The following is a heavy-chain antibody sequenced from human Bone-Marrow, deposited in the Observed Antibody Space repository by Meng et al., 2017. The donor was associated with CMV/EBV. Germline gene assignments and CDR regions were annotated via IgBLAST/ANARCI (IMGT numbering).Heavy chain of an antibody. Sequence: GESLKISCAASGFTFSSYGMHWVRQAPGKGLEWVSVIYSGGSTYYADSVKGRFTISRDNSKNTLYLQMNSLRAEDTAVYYCARGSDYYYYGMDVWGQGTTVTVSS. CDR3: ARGSDYYYYGMDV. CDR2: IYSGGST. D-gene: IGHD6-6*01. V-gene: IGHV3-53*01. J-gene: IGHJ6*02. CDR1: GFTFSSYG.